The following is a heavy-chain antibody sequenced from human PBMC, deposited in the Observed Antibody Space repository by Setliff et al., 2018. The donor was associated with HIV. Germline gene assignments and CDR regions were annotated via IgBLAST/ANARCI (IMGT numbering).Heavy chain of an antibody. CDR3: AKVSNWGLHYFDY. J-gene: IGHJ4*02. Sequence: GGSLRLSCAASGFTFRSYAMSWVCQAPGKGLEWVSVIYSGASSTYYADSVKGRFTISRDNSKNTLYLQMNSLRAEDTAVYYCAKVSNWGLHYFDYWGQGTLVTVSS. V-gene: IGHV3-23*03. CDR2: IYSGASST. D-gene: IGHD7-27*01. CDR1: GFTFRSYA.